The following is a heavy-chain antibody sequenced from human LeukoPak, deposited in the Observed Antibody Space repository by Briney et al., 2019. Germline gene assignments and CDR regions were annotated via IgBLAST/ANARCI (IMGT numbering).Heavy chain of an antibody. CDR3: ARDLSYGYPVGPIDY. CDR2: INPNSGGT. V-gene: IGHV1-2*02. Sequence: GASVKVSCKASGYTFTGYCMHWVRQAPGQGLEWMGWINPNSGGTNYAQKFQGRVTMTRDTSISTAYMELSRLRSDDTAVYYYARDLSYGYPVGPIDYWGQGTLVTVSS. J-gene: IGHJ4*02. CDR1: GYTFTGYC. D-gene: IGHD5-18*01.